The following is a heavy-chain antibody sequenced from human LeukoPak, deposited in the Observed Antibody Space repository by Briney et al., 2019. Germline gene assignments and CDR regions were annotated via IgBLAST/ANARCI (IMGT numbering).Heavy chain of an antibody. CDR3: AKDRYSYAFEYSDS. D-gene: IGHD5-18*01. CDR1: GFTFSSYA. V-gene: IGHV3-23*01. J-gene: IGHJ4*02. Sequence: PGGSLRLSCAASGFTFSSYAMSWVRQAPGKGLEWVSAISNNGGYTYYADSVQDRFTISRDNSKNTLCLQMNSLRAEDTAVYYCAKDRYSYAFEYSDSWGQGTLVTVSS. CDR2: ISNNGGYT.